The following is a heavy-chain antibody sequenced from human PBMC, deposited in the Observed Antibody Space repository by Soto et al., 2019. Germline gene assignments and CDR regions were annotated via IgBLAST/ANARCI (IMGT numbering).Heavy chain of an antibody. D-gene: IGHD6-19*01. CDR3: AFRNWAEWLVPAGSFDY. CDR1: GFTFINYA. V-gene: IGHV3-23*01. J-gene: IGHJ4*02. Sequence: EVQLLESGGGLLQPGGSLRLSCTASGFTFINYAMNGVGQAPGKGLEWVSTISGSGDSTYYADSVKGRFTISRDNSRNTLYLQMNSLRAEDSAAYYCAFRNWAEWLVPAGSFDYWGQGTLVTVSS. CDR2: ISGSGDST.